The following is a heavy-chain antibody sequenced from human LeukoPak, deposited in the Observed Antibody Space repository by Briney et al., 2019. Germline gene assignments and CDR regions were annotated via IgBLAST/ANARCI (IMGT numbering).Heavy chain of an antibody. CDR1: GYTFTGYH. D-gene: IGHD6-13*01. V-gene: IGHV1-2*06. J-gene: IGHJ4*02. Sequence: ASVKVSCKASGYTFTGYHIHWVRQAPGQRLEWMGRINPYSGDTNFAQKFQGRVTMTRDTSITTAYMDLSSLTPDDTAVYFCARDQGSLTRSWYTGYWGQGTQLTVSS. CDR3: ARDQGSLTRSWYTGY. CDR2: INPYSGDT.